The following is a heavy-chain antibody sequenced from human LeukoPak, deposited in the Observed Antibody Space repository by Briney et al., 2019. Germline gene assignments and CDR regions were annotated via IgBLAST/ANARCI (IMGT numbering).Heavy chain of an antibody. D-gene: IGHD5-12*01. CDR2: IIPIFGSA. V-gene: IGHV1-69*13. J-gene: IGHJ3*02. Sequence: SVKVSCKASGGTFSSYAISWVRQAPGQGLEWMGGIIPIFGSANYAQKFQGRVTITADESTSTAYMELSSLRSEDTAVYYCAAGTPNIVAHDAFDIWGQGTMVTVSS. CDR3: AAGTPNIVAHDAFDI. CDR1: GGTFSSYA.